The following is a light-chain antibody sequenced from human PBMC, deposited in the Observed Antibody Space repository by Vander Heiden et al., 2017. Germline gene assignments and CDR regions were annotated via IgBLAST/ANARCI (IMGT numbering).Light chain of an antibody. CDR3: EAWDDSLNGVV. Sequence: QSVLTPPLSVSGTPGPRVTISCSGTSSNIGSNTVNWYQQLPGTAPKLLIYSDNKRPSGVPDRFSGSKSGTSASLAISGLQSEDEADYYCEAWDDSLNGVVFGGGTKLTVL. J-gene: IGLJ2*01. CDR2: SDN. CDR1: SSNIGSNT. V-gene: IGLV1-44*01.